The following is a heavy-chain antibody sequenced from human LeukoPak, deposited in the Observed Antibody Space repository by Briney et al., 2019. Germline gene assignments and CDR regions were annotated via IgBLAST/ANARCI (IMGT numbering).Heavy chain of an antibody. V-gene: IGHV1-46*01. D-gene: IGHD3-10*02. CDR1: GYTFTSYY. CDR2: INPSGGST. Sequence: ASVKVSCKASGYTFTSYYMHWVRQAPGQGLEWMGIINPSGGSTSYAQKFQGRVTMTRDTSTSTVYMELSSLRSEDTAVYYCARGGSRFYSDGLSSGSYPRPYFQHWGQGTLVTVSS. J-gene: IGHJ1*01. CDR3: ARGGSRFYSDGLSSGSYPRPYFQH.